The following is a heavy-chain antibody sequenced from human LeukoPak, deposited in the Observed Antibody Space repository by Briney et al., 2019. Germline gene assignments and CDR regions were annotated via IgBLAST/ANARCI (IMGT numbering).Heavy chain of an antibody. CDR1: GFTLSSYW. Sequence: GGSLRLSCAASGFTLSSYWMSWVRQAPGKGLEWVANIKQDGSEKYYVDSVKGRFTISRDNAENSLYLQMNSLRAEDTAVYYCARLGSGWADAFDIWGQGTMVTVSS. V-gene: IGHV3-7*01. CDR2: IKQDGSEK. CDR3: ARLGSGWADAFDI. J-gene: IGHJ3*02. D-gene: IGHD6-19*01.